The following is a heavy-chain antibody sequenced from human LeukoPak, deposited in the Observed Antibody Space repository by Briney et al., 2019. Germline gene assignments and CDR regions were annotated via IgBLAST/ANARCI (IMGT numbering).Heavy chain of an antibody. CDR1: GFTFSSYE. Sequence: PGGSLRLSCAASGFTFSSYEMNWVRQAPGKGLEWVSYISSSGSTIYYADSVKGRFTISRDNAKNSLYLQMNSLRAEDTAVYYCARGQEISDYGDYGYDYWGQGTLVTVSS. V-gene: IGHV3-48*03. D-gene: IGHD4-17*01. J-gene: IGHJ4*02. CDR2: ISSSGSTI. CDR3: ARGQEISDYGDYGYDY.